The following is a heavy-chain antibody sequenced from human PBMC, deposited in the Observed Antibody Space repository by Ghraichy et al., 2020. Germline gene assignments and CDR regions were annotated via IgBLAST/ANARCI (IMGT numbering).Heavy chain of an antibody. Sequence: SETLSLTCTVSGCSISSYYCSWIRQPPGKGLEWIGYIYYSGSTNYNPSLKSRVTISVDTSKNQFSLKLSSVTAADTAVFYCARRAWDSSGYYFDYWGQGTLVTVSS. J-gene: IGHJ4*02. CDR1: GCSISSYY. CDR3: ARRAWDSSGYYFDY. D-gene: IGHD3-22*01. V-gene: IGHV4-59*08. CDR2: IYYSGST.